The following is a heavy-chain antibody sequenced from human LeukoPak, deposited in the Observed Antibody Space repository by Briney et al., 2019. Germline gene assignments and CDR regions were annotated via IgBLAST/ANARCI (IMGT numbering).Heavy chain of an antibody. CDR3: AREYYASGDY. V-gene: IGHV3-74*01. CDR1: GFTFSSFW. D-gene: IGHD3-10*01. CDR2: INADGSST. Sequence: GGSLRLSCAASGFTFSSFWMHWVRQAPGKGLQGVSRINADGSSTGHADSVKGRLTISRDNAKNTLYLQINSLRDADTAVYYCAREYYASGDYWGQGTLVTVSS. J-gene: IGHJ4*02.